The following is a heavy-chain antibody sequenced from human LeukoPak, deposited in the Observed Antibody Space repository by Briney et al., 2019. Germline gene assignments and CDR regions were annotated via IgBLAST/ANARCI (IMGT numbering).Heavy chain of an antibody. V-gene: IGHV3-23*01. J-gene: IGHJ4*02. CDR3: AKSGEYGDYADY. Sequence: PGGSLRLSCAASGFTFSNSAMTWVRQSPGKGLEWVSDISASGDTTHYADSVKGRFTISRDNSKHTLYLQMNSLRAEDTAVYYCAKSGEYGDYADYWGQGTLVTVSS. CDR1: GFTFSNSA. CDR2: ISASGDTT. D-gene: IGHD4-17*01.